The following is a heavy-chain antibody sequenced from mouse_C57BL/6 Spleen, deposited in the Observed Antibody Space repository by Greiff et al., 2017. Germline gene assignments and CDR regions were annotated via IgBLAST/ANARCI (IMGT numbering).Heavy chain of an antibody. CDR2: IYPGDGDT. CDR1: GYAFSSYW. J-gene: IGHJ4*01. V-gene: IGHV1-80*01. CDR3: ARSDYGYGFYAMDY. D-gene: IGHD2-2*01. Sequence: VQLVESGAELVKPGASVKISCKASGYAFSSYWMNWVKQRPGKGLEWIGQIYPGDGDTNYNGKFKGKATLTADKSSSTAYMQLSSLTSEDSAVYFCARSDYGYGFYAMDYWGQGTSVTVSS.